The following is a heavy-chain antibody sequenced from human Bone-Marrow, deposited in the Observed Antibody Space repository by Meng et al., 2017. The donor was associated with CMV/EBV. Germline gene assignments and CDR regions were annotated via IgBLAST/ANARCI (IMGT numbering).Heavy chain of an antibody. CDR1: GFNFNSYT. CDR3: VRADPTKRSSTTSCLDY. Sequence: GGPLRLSCEGLGFNFNSYTMDWVRQAPGRGLEWVSAISSGSHYIYYADSVKGRFTISRDNAKNSLYLQMNSLRAEDTAVYYCVRADPTKRSSTTSCLDYWGQGTLVTVSS. D-gene: IGHD2-2*01. V-gene: IGHV3-21*01. J-gene: IGHJ4*02. CDR2: ISSGSHYI.